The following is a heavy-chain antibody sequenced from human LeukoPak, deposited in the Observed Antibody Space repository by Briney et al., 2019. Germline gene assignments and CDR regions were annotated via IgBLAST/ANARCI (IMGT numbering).Heavy chain of an antibody. J-gene: IGHJ4*02. CDR3: ARVVDFWSGPSDY. Sequence: ATSLRLSCAASRLTFSTYAMHWVRQVAAKWLEWEAVISYDGSNKYYADSVKGRFTISRDNSKNTLYLQMNSLRAEDTAVYYCARVVDFWSGPSDYWGQGTLVTVSS. CDR1: RLTFSTYA. V-gene: IGHV3-30*01. CDR2: ISYDGSNK. D-gene: IGHD3-3*01.